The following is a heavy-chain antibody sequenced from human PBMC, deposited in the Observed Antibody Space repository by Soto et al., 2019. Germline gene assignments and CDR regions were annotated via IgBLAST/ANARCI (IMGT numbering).Heavy chain of an antibody. J-gene: IGHJ4*02. V-gene: IGHV3-30-3*01. CDR1: GFTFSSYA. CDR3: AREYDFWTYYFDY. D-gene: IGHD3-3*01. Sequence: GGSLRLSCAASGFTFSSYAMYWVRQAPGKGLEWVAVISYDGSNKYYADSVKGRFTISRDNSKNTLYLQMNSLRAEDTAVYYCAREYDFWTYYFDYWGQGTLVTVSS. CDR2: ISYDGSNK.